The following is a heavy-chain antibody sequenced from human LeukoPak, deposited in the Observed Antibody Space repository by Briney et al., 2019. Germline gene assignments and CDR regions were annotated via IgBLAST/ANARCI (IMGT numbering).Heavy chain of an antibody. V-gene: IGHV4-61*01. CDR2: IYYSGST. CDR1: GYSISSGYY. CDR3: ARDHQY. J-gene: IGHJ4*02. Sequence: PSETLSLTCAVSGYSISSGYYWSWIRQPPGKGLEWIGYIYYSGSTNYNPSLKSRVTISVDTSKNQFSLKLSSLTAADTAVYYCARDHQYWGQGTMVTVSS.